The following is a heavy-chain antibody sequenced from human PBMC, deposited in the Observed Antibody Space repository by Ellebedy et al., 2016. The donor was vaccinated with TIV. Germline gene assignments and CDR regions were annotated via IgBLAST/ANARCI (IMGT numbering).Heavy chain of an antibody. CDR3: TRYLPPPYQVLPPSRYYYGLDF. CDR2: ISCRAYGGTR. J-gene: IGHJ6*02. Sequence: PGGSLRLSCTASEFTFSDYGMSWVRQAPGKGLEWVGFISCRAYGGTREYAASVNCRFSITRDDSKSIAYLQMTILKTEDTDVYYCTRYLPPPYQVLPPSRYYYGLDFWGQGTTVTVSS. CDR1: EFTFSDYG. D-gene: IGHD2-2*01. V-gene: IGHV3-49*04.